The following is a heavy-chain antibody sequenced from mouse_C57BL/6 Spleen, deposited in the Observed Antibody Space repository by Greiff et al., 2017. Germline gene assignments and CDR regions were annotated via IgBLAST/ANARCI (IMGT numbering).Heavy chain of an antibody. CDR3: ARSGTVVGVVDY. Sequence: VKLQESGPELVKPGASVKISCKASGYAFSSSWMNWVKQRPGKGLEWIGRIYPGDGDTNYNGKFKGKATLTADKSSSTAYMQLSSLTSEDSAVYFCARSGTVVGVVDYWGQGTTLTVSS. D-gene: IGHD1-1*01. CDR1: GYAFSSSW. V-gene: IGHV1-82*01. CDR2: IYPGDGDT. J-gene: IGHJ2*01.